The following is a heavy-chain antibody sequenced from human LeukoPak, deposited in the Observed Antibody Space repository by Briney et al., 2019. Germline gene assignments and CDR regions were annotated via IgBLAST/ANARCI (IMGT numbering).Heavy chain of an antibody. J-gene: IGHJ4*02. Sequence: ASVKVSCKVSGYTLTELSMHWVRQAPGKGLEWMGGFDPEDGETIYAQKFQGRVTMTEDTSTDTAYMELSSLRSEDTAVYYCATAGYSSGWPFDYWGQGTLLTVSS. V-gene: IGHV1-24*01. D-gene: IGHD6-19*01. CDR1: GYTLTELS. CDR2: FDPEDGET. CDR3: ATAGYSSGWPFDY.